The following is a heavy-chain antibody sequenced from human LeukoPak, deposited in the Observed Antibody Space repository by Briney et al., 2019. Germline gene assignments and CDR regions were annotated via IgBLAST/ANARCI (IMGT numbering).Heavy chain of an antibody. CDR3: ARGVGASASGWFDP. Sequence: PSETLSLTCTVSGGSISSYYWSWIRQPPGKGLEWIGYIYYSGSTNYNPSLKSRVTISVDTSKNQFSLKLSSVTAADTAVYYCARGVGASASGWFDPWGQGTLVTVSS. V-gene: IGHV4-59*01. CDR1: GGSISSYY. J-gene: IGHJ5*02. CDR2: IYYSGST. D-gene: IGHD1-26*01.